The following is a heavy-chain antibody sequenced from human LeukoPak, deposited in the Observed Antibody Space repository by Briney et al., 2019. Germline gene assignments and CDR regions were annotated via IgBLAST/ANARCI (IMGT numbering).Heavy chain of an antibody. CDR1: GYSFTSYW. D-gene: IGHD3-22*01. CDR3: ARWRRDYDSSGYYYGMDV. CDR2: IYPGDSDT. V-gene: IGHV5-51*01. J-gene: IGHJ6*02. Sequence: GESLKISCKGSGYSFTSYWIGWVRQMPGKGLEWMGIIYPGDSDTRYSPSFQGQVTISADKSISTAYLQWSSLKASDTATYYCARWRRDYDSSGYYYGMDVWGQGTTVTVSS.